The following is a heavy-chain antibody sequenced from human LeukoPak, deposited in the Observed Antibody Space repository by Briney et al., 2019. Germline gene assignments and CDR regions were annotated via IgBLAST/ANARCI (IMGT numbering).Heavy chain of an antibody. V-gene: IGHV4-31*03. CDR3: ASGYCSSTSCHGNFDY. CDR1: GGSIGSGGYY. J-gene: IGHJ4*02. CDR2: IYYSGST. D-gene: IGHD2-2*01. Sequence: SETLSLTCTVSGGSIGSGGYYWSWIRQHPGKGLEWIGYIYYSGSTYYNPSLKSRVTISVDTSKNQFSLKLSSVTAADTAVYYCASGYCSSTSCHGNFDYWGQGTLVTVSS.